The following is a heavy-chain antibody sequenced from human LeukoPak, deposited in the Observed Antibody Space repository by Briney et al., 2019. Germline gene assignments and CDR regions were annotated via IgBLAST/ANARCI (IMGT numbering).Heavy chain of an antibody. CDR3: ARRVGVAAAHCFDY. D-gene: IGHD6-25*01. Sequence: SSETLSLTCTVSGGSISSSSYYWGWIRQPPGKGLEWIGSIYYSGSTYYNPSLKSRVTISVDTSKNQFSLKLSSVTAADTAVYYCARRVGVAAAHCFDYWGQGTLVTVSS. V-gene: IGHV4-39*01. CDR2: IYYSGST. CDR1: GGSISSSSYY. J-gene: IGHJ4*02.